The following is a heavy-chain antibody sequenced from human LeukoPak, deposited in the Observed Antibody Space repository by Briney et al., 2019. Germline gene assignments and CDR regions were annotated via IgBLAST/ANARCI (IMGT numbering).Heavy chain of an antibody. CDR1: GFTFSSYE. Sequence: PGGSLRLSCAASGFTFSSYEMNWVRQAPGKGLEWVSYISGSGSLIYYADSVKGRFTISRDNAENSLYLRMNSLRAEDTAVYYCARFDYWGQGALVTVSS. CDR2: ISGSGSLI. V-gene: IGHV3-48*03. J-gene: IGHJ4*02. CDR3: ARFDY.